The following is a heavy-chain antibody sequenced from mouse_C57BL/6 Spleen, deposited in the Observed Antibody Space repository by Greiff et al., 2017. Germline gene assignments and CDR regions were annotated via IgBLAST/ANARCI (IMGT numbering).Heavy chain of an antibody. CDR1: GFTFSSYG. V-gene: IGHV5-6*01. J-gene: IGHJ1*03. CDR2: ISSGGSYT. CDR3: ARHPPQYFDV. Sequence: VQLQQSGAELVKPGGSLKLSCAASGFTFSSYGMSWVRQTPDKRLEWVATISSGGSYTYYPDSVKGRFTISRDNAKNTLYLQMSSLKSEDTAMYYCARHPPQYFDVWGTGTTVTVSS.